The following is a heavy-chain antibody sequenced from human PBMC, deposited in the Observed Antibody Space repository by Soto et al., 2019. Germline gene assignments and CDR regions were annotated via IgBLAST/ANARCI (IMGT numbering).Heavy chain of an antibody. CDR2: INPNSGGT. J-gene: IGHJ4*02. Sequence: ASVKVSCKASGYTFTGYYIHWVRQAPGQGLEWMGWINPNSGGTNYAQKFQGWVTMTRDTSISTAYMELSRLRSDDTAVYYCARDGAMGIAAAGYFDYWGQGTLVHRLL. D-gene: IGHD6-13*01. V-gene: IGHV1-2*04. CDR3: ARDGAMGIAAAGYFDY. CDR1: GYTFTGYY.